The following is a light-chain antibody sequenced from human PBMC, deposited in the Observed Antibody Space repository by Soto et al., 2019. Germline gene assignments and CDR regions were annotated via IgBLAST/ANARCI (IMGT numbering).Light chain of an antibody. CDR2: GAS. V-gene: IGKV3-15*01. CDR1: QSINSN. J-gene: IGKJ1*01. Sequence: EIVMTQSPATLSVSPGERATLSCRASQSINSNFVWYQQKPGQAPRLLIYGASTRATGIPARFSGSGSGTEFTLTISRLQSEDFAVYYCQQYNNWLWTFGQGTKVEIK. CDR3: QQYNNWLWT.